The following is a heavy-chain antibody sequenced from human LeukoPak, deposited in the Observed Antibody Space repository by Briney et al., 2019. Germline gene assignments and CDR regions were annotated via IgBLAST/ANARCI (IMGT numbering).Heavy chain of an antibody. CDR1: GFIFSNCW. V-gene: IGHV3-74*01. CDR2: IKTDGSTT. Sequence: PGGSLRLSCTASGFIFSNCWMHWVRQVPGKGLVWVSRIKTDGSTTTYADSVKGRFTISRDNAKNSLYLQMNSLRAEDTAVYYCARDPPLLWFGELSDFDYWGQGTLVTVSS. D-gene: IGHD3-10*01. CDR3: ARDPPLLWFGELSDFDY. J-gene: IGHJ4*02.